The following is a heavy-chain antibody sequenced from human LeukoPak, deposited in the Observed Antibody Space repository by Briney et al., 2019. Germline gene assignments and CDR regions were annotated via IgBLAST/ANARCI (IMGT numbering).Heavy chain of an antibody. CDR2: ISAHNGNT. D-gene: IGHD5-18*01. CDR1: GYTFTSYG. Sequence: ASVKVSCKASGYTFTSYGISWVRQAPGQELEWMGWISAHNGNTNYAQKLQGRVTMTTDTSTSTAYMELRSLRSDDTAVYYCARSREPWIQRKMDVWGQGTTVTVSS. V-gene: IGHV1-18*01. CDR3: ARSREPWIQRKMDV. J-gene: IGHJ6*02.